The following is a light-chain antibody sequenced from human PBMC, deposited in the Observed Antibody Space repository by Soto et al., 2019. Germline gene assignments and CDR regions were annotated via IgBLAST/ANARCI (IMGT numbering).Light chain of an antibody. CDR2: DAS. CDR1: QSVSSY. V-gene: IGKV3-11*01. J-gene: IGKJ1*01. Sequence: EIVLTQSPATLSLSPGERATLSCWASQSVSSYLAWYQHKPGQAPRLLIYDASNRATGIPARFSGSGSGTDFTLTISSLEPEDFAVYYCQQRSNWPWTFGQGTKADI. CDR3: QQRSNWPWT.